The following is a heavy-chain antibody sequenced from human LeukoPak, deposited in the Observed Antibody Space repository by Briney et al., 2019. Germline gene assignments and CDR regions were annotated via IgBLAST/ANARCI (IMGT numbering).Heavy chain of an antibody. Sequence: ASLKVSCKASGYTFTTYDMNWVRQAPGQGLEWMGYMNPNSGNKGSSERVHGGLTMTRSTSINTPYMQLSSLKYEDTAVYFCARGRYAANPLSLWGQRTMVTVSS. CDR2: MNPNSGNK. V-gene: IGHV1-8*01. D-gene: IGHD4/OR15-4a*01. J-gene: IGHJ3*01. CDR3: ARGRYAANPLSL. CDR1: GYTFTTYD.